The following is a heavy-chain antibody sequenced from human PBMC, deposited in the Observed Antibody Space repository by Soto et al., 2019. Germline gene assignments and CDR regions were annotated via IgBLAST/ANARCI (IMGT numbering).Heavy chain of an antibody. CDR3: ARFDSSGYYFDY. V-gene: IGHV4-30-4*01. D-gene: IGHD3-22*01. Sequence: QVQLQESGPGLVKPSQTLSLTCTVSGGSISSGDYYWSWIRQPPGKGLEWIGYIYYSGSTYYNPSLKSRXXIXVDXSKNQCSLKLSSVTAADTAVYYCARFDSSGYYFDYWGQGTLVTVSS. CDR2: IYYSGST. CDR1: GGSISSGDYY. J-gene: IGHJ4*02.